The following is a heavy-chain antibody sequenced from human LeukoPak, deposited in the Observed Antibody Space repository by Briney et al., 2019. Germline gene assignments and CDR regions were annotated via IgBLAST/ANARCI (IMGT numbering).Heavy chain of an antibody. CDR2: VNIDGSSI. V-gene: IGHV3-74*01. CDR3: ASGVQGTSWIVN. CDR1: GFTVSSYW. D-gene: IGHD6-13*01. J-gene: IGHJ4*02. Sequence: QPGGSLILSCAASGFTVSSYWMHWVRQAPGKGLVWVSRVNIDGSSITYADSVKGRFTISRDNAKNTLYLQMNSLRAEDTAVYYCASGVQGTSWIVNWGQGTLVTVSS.